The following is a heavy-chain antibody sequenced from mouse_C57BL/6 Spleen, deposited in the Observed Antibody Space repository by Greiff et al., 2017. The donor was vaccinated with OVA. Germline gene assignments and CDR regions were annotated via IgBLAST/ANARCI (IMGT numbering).Heavy chain of an antibody. D-gene: IGHD1-1*01. CDR1: GFAFSSYT. J-gene: IGHJ1*03. V-gene: IGHV5-9*01. Sequence: EVKVVESGGGLVKPGGSLKLSCAASGFAFSSYTMSWVRQTPEKRLEWVATISGGGGNTYYPDSVKGRFTISRDNAKNTLYLQMSSLRSEDTALYYCARRGYGSSSWYFDVWGTGTTVTVSS. CDR2: ISGGGGNT. CDR3: ARRGYGSSSWYFDV.